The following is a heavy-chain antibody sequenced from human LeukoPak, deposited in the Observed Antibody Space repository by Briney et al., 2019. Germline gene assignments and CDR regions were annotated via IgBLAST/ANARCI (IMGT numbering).Heavy chain of an antibody. CDR1: GGTFSSYA. J-gene: IGHJ4*02. CDR2: IIPILGIA. V-gene: IGHV1-69*04. CDR3: ARDQGNSWYKLFDY. Sequence: SVKVSCKASGGTFSSYAISWVRQAPGQGLEWMGRIIPILGIANYAQKFQRRVTITADKSTSTAYMELSSLRSEDTAVYYCARDQGNSWYKLFDYWGQGTLVTVSS. D-gene: IGHD6-13*01.